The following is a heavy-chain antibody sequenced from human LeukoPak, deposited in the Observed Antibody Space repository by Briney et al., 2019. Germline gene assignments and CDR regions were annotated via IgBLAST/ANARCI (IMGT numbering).Heavy chain of an antibody. CDR3: ARDTLELRDGWFDP. J-gene: IGHJ5*02. CDR2: IIPIFGTA. V-gene: IGHV1-69*13. Sequence: SVKVSCKASGGTFSSYAISWVRQAPGQGLEWMGGIIPIFGTANYAQQFQGRVTITEDESTSTAYKELSSLRSEDTAVYYCARDTLELRDGWFDPWGQGTLVTVSS. D-gene: IGHD1-7*01. CDR1: GGTFSSYA.